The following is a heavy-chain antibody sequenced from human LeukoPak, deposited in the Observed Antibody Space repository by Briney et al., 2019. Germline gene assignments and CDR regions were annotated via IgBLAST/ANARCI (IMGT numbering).Heavy chain of an antibody. Sequence: QTGGSLRLSCAASGFTFSSYSMNWVRQAPGKGLEWVSYISSSSSTIYYADSVKGRFTISRDNAKNSLYLQMNSLRAEDTAVYYCARDKDRWDSSSWYLGSLGYWGQGTLVTVSS. CDR2: ISSSSSTI. V-gene: IGHV3-48*01. CDR3: ARDKDRWDSSSWYLGSLGY. D-gene: IGHD6-13*01. J-gene: IGHJ4*02. CDR1: GFTFSSYS.